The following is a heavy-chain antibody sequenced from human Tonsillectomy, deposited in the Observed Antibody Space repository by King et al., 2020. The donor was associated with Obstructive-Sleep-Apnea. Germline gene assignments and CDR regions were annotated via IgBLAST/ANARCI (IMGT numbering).Heavy chain of an antibody. D-gene: IGHD4-17*01. CDR3: ARDGYGDYFDY. CDR1: AGSISRYY. J-gene: IGHJ4*02. Sequence: VQLQESGPGLVKPSETLSLTCTVSAGSISRYYWNWIRQPPGKALEWIGYIFYSGTTNYNPSLKSRVSISVDTSKNQFFLKLNSVTAADTAVYYCARDGYGDYFDYWGQGTLVTVSS. CDR2: IFYSGTT. V-gene: IGHV4-59*01.